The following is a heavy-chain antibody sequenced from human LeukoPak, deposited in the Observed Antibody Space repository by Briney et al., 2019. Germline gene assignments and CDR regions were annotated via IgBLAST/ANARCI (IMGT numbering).Heavy chain of an antibody. D-gene: IGHD4-23*01. CDR1: GGSFSGYY. J-gene: IGHJ4*02. CDR3: ARGPNYGGNSKDFDY. Sequence: SETLSLTCAVYGGSFSGYYWSWVRQPPGKGLEWVGEINHSGSTNYNPSLKSRVTITVDTSKNQFSLKLSSVTAADTAVYYCARGPNYGGNSKDFDYWGQGTLVTVSS. CDR2: INHSGST. V-gene: IGHV4-34*01.